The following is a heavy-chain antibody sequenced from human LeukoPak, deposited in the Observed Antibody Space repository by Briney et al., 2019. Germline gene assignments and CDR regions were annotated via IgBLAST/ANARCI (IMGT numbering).Heavy chain of an antibody. CDR2: ISGSGGST. Sequence: GGSLRLSCAASGFTFSSYAMSWVRQAPGKGLEWVSVISGSGGSTYYADSVKGRFTISRDNSKNTLYLQMNSLRAEDTAVYYCAKDRVYDSSGYYSGGTDYWGQGTLVTVSS. CDR1: GFTFSSYA. CDR3: AKDRVYDSSGYYSGGTDY. V-gene: IGHV3-23*01. J-gene: IGHJ4*02. D-gene: IGHD3-22*01.